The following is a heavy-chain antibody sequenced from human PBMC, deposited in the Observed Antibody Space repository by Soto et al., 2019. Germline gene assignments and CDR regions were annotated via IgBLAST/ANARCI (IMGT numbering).Heavy chain of an antibody. J-gene: IGHJ4*02. Sequence: EVHLVESGGGLVKPGGSLRLSCAASGLPFSKAWMSWVRQAPGKGLEWVGRIKNKRTTDYAAPVRDRFTISRDDSQNMVYLKMDSLKTEDTAVYYCTTDEADNGNDGDFDYWGQGPLVTVSS. V-gene: IGHV3-15*01. CDR2: IKNKRTT. CDR1: GLPFSKAW. CDR3: TTDEADNGNDGDFDY. D-gene: IGHD1-1*01.